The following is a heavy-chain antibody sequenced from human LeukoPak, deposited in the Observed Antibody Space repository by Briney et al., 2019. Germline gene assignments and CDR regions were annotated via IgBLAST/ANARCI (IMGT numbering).Heavy chain of an antibody. V-gene: IGHV4-39*01. CDR1: DGSISSSIYY. CDR3: ARTDSGRYSYFDY. CDR2: LFYTGET. D-gene: IGHD1-26*01. J-gene: IGHJ4*02. Sequence: SETLSLTCIVSDGSISSSIYYWGWVRQPPGKGLEWIGNLFYTGETFYNPSLNSRVTISVDTSKSQFSLRLSSVTAADTAVYYCARTDSGRYSYFDYWGQGTLVTVSS.